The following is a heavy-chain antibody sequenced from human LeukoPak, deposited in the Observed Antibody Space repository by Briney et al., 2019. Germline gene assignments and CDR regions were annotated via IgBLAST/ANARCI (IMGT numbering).Heavy chain of an antibody. Sequence: GGSLRLSCAASGFTFSSYAMHWVRQAPGKGLEWVAVISYDGSNKYYADSVKGRFTISRDNAKNTLSLQMNSLRAEDTAVYYCAKVSSGSSRHPDSWGQGTLVTISS. J-gene: IGHJ5*02. CDR3: AKVSSGSSRHPDS. CDR1: GFTFSSYA. CDR2: ISYDGSNK. D-gene: IGHD5-12*01. V-gene: IGHV3-30-3*01.